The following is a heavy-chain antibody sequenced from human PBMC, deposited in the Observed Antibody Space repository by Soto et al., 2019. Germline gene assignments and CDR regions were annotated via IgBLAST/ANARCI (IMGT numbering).Heavy chain of an antibody. CDR2: ISGGGASA. CDR1: GLTFSNYA. J-gene: IGHJ4*02. D-gene: IGHD2-15*01. Sequence: GGSLRLSCAASGLTFSNYAMSWVRQAPGKGLQWVSTISGGGASAYYADSLKGRFIISRDNSKNTLSLQMKSLRVDDTAVYFCAKGGCSGGSCYPFDYWGQGTLVTVSS. V-gene: IGHV3-23*01. CDR3: AKGGCSGGSCYPFDY.